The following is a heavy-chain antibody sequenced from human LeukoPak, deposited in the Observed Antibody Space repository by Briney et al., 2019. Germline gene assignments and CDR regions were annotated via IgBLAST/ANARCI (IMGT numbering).Heavy chain of an antibody. CDR3: ARDLTPFEIGEGAFDI. J-gene: IGHJ3*02. V-gene: IGHV4-59*13. Sequence: SETLSLTCTVSGGSINNYYWSWIRQPPGKGLEWIGYIYYSGSTNYNPSLKSRVTISVDTSKNQFSLKLSSVTAADTAVYYCARDLTPFEIGEGAFDIWGQGTMVTVSS. CDR1: GGSINNYY. CDR2: IYYSGST. D-gene: IGHD3-22*01.